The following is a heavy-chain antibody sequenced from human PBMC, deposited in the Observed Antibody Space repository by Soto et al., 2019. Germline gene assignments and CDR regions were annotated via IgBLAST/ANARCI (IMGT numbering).Heavy chain of an antibody. CDR1: GVTFSSYA. Sequence: EVQLLESGGGLVKPGGSLRLSCEASGVTFSSYAMNWARQTPGKGLEWVSIISGGGGSAYYADSVKGRFSISRDNSKNTLYLQMNSLRAEDTAVYYCAKVGSSWYSHFDYWGQGTLVTVSS. CDR3: AKVGSSWYSHFDY. V-gene: IGHV3-23*01. D-gene: IGHD6-13*01. CDR2: ISGGGGSA. J-gene: IGHJ4*02.